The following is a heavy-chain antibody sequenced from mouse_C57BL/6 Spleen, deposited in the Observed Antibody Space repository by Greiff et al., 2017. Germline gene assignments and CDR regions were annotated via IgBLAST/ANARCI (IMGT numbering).Heavy chain of an antibody. V-gene: IGHV1-50*01. CDR1: GYTFPSYW. CDR3: ARRGGSSYDYAMDY. J-gene: IGHJ4*01. D-gene: IGHD1-1*01. Sequence: QVHVKQSGAELVKPGASVKLSCKASGYTFPSYWMQWVKQRPGPGLEWIGEIDPSDSYTNYNQKFKGKATLTVDTSSSTAYMQLSSLTSEDSAVYYGARRGGSSYDYAMDYGGQGTSVTVSS. CDR2: IDPSDSYT.